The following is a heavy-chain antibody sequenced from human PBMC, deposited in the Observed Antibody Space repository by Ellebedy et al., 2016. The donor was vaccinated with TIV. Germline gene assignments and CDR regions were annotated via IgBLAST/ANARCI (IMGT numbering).Heavy chain of an antibody. CDR2: IKQDGSEK. CDR1: GFTFSSYW. J-gene: IGHJ1*01. V-gene: IGHV3-7*03. Sequence: GGSLRLSCEASGFTFSSYWMSWVRQAPGKGPEWVANIKQDGSEKYYVDFVKGRFTISRDNAQNSVYLQMNSLRAEDTAVYYCARGYLYESSGYCGYWGQGTLVTVSS. D-gene: IGHD3-22*01. CDR3: ARGYLYESSGYCGY.